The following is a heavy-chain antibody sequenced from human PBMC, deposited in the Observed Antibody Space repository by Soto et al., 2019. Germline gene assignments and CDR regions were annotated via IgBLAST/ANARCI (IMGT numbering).Heavy chain of an antibody. J-gene: IGHJ4*02. CDR1: GGSFSGYY. CDR3: ASGGNCSSTSCQPGVDPSGRYFDY. D-gene: IGHD2-2*01. V-gene: IGHV4-34*01. CDR2: INHSGST. Sequence: PSETLSLTCAVYGGSFSGYYWSWIRQPPGKGLEWIGEINHSGSTNYNPSLKSRVTISVDTSKNQFSLKLSSVTAADTAVYYCASGGNCSSTSCQPGVDPSGRYFDYWGQGTLVTVSS.